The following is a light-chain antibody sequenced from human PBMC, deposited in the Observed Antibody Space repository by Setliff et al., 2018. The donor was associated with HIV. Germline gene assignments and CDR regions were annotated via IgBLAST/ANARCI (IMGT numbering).Light chain of an antibody. V-gene: IGLV1-40*01. Sequence: QSALTQPPSLSGAPGERVVISCTGSASNIGARFGVHWHQKLPNTAPKLLIYANDDRPSGVSDRFSGSRSDTSASLVISRLQAEDEADYYCQSYDNSFNGAIFGRGTKVTVL. CDR2: AND. CDR3: QSYDNSFNGAI. CDR1: ASNIGARFG. J-gene: IGLJ1*01.